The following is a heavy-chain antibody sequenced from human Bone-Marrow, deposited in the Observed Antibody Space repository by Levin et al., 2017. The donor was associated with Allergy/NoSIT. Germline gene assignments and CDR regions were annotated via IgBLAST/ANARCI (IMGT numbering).Heavy chain of an antibody. D-gene: IGHD2-21*01. CDR3: AKGCDGDKCYLKF. CDR2: ISGDARGT. J-gene: IGHJ4*02. Sequence: PGGSLRLSCAASGFTFTYYAMTWVRQAPGKGLEWVSTISGDARGTYYTDSVKGRFTISKDYSKNTLYLQMHSLTAEDTAVYYCAKGCDGDKCYLKFWGRGTLVTVSS. V-gene: IGHV3-23*01. CDR1: GFTFTYYA.